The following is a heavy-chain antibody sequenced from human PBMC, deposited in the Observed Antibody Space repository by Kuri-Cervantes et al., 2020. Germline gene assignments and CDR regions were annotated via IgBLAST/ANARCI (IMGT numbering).Heavy chain of an antibody. CDR3: ARAKTGGYCSGGSCYLNWFDP. Sequence: GESLKISCAASGFTVSSNYMSWVRQAPGKGLEWVSVIYSCGSTYYADSVKGRFTISRDNSKNTLYLQMNGLRAEDTAVYYCARAKTGGYCSGGSCYLNWFDPWGQGTLVTVSS. CDR2: IYSCGST. CDR1: GFTVSSNY. V-gene: IGHV3-53*05. D-gene: IGHD2-15*01. J-gene: IGHJ5*02.